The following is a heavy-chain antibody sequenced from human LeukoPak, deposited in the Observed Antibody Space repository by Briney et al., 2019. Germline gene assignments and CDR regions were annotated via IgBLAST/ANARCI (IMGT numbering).Heavy chain of an antibody. D-gene: IGHD3-10*01. J-gene: IGHJ4*02. CDR3: ARGFGQLNY. Sequence: GGSLRLSCAASGFTFSDYYMSWIRQAPGKGLEWVAHIQEDSSYNYYLDSVKGRFTISRDNANNLLYLEMSSLRVDDTAIYYCARGFGQLNYWGQGTQVTVSS. CDR1: GFTFSDYY. V-gene: IGHV3-7*03. CDR2: IQEDSSYN.